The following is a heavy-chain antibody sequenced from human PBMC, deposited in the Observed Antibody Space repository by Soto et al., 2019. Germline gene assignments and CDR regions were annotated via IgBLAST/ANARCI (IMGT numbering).Heavy chain of an antibody. CDR2: IYYSGST. CDR3: ARAGSSWSSWYFDL. CDR1: GGSISSYY. J-gene: IGHJ2*01. D-gene: IGHD6-13*01. Sequence: PSETLSLTCTVSGGSISSYYWSWIRQPPGKGLEWIGYIYYSGSTNYNPSLKSRVTISVDTSKNQFSLKLSSVTAADTAVYYCARAGSSWSSWYFDLWGRGTLVTVSS. V-gene: IGHV4-59*01.